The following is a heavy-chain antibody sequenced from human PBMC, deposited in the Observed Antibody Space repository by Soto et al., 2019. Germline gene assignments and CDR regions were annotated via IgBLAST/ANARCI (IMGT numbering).Heavy chain of an antibody. J-gene: IGHJ6*02. CDR3: ARDTYYYGSGSSPESPDYYGMDV. D-gene: IGHD3-10*01. CDR2: IYYSGST. V-gene: IGHV4-61*01. CDR1: GGSISSGSYY. Sequence: TSETLSLTCTVSGGSISSGSYYWSWIRQPPGKGLEWIGYIYYSGSTNYNPSLKSRVTISVDTSKNQFSLKLSSVTAADTAVYYCARDTYYYGSGSSPESPDYYGMDVWGQGTTVTVSS.